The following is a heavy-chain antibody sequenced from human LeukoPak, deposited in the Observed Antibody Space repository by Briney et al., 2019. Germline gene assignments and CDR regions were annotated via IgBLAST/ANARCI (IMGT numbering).Heavy chain of an antibody. CDR1: GFTFSDYY. J-gene: IGHJ4*02. CDR2: ISSSGSTI. Sequence: GGSLRLSCAASGFTFSDYYMSWIRQAPGKGLEWVSYISSSGSTIYYAGSVKGRFTISRDNAKNSLYLQMNSLRAEDTAVYYCARSRGIAVADFDYWGQGTLVTVSS. CDR3: ARSRGIAVADFDY. V-gene: IGHV3-11*01. D-gene: IGHD6-19*01.